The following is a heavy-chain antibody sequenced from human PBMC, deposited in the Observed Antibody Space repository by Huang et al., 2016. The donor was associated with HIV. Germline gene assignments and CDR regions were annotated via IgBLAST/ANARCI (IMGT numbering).Heavy chain of an antibody. D-gene: IGHD2-21*02. J-gene: IGHJ4*02. CDR3: ARSEVLVTAVPFDH. CDR2: LYPGDSDT. V-gene: IGHV5-51*03. CDR1: GYSFTNYW. Sequence: EVQLVQSEAEVKKPGESLKISCRGSGYSFTNYWIGWVRQRPGEGLEWMGVLYPGDSDTRDSPSCQGQVTFSADKSTRTAYLQWSSLQASDTAIYYCARSEVLVTAVPFDHWGQGTLVTVSS.